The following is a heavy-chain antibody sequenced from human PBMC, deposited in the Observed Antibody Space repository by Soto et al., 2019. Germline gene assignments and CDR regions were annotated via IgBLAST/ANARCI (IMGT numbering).Heavy chain of an antibody. CDR3: ARDGPSYYASRMDV. V-gene: IGHV3-53*04. CDR1: GIPVSSNY. Sequence: EVQLVESGGGLVQPGGSLRLSCAASGIPVSSNYMTWVRQAPGKGLEWVSVLHSGGDTYYANSVKGRFTISRHDSTNTLFLQMNSMTADDTAVYYCARDGPSYYASRMDVWGQGTTVTVSS. J-gene: IGHJ6*02. CDR2: LHSGGDT. D-gene: IGHD3-10*01.